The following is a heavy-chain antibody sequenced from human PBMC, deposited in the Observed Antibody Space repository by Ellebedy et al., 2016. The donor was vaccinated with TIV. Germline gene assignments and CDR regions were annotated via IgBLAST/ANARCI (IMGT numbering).Heavy chain of an antibody. CDR1: GFTFSSYA. CDR3: AKDRSGYDLEDY. V-gene: IGHV3-23*01. CDR2: ISGSGGET. D-gene: IGHD5-12*01. J-gene: IGHJ4*02. Sequence: GESLKISXAASGFTFSSYAMNWVRQAPGKGLEWVSAISGSGGETDYADSVKGRFTISRDNSKNTLYLQMNSLRAEDTAVYYCAKDRSGYDLEDYWGQGTLVTVSS.